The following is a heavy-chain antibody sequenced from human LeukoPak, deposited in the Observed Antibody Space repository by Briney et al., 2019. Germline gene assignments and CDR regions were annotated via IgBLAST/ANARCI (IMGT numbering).Heavy chain of an antibody. CDR1: GYSISSGYY. J-gene: IGHJ6*03. V-gene: IGHV4-61*01. Sequence: SETLSLTCTVSGYSISSGYYWGWIRQPPGKGLEWIGYIYYSGSTNYNPSLKSRVTISIDTSKNQFSLKLSSVTAADTAVYYCARATYHSGSGSYIYYYMDVWAKGTTVTVSS. D-gene: IGHD3-10*01. CDR3: ARATYHSGSGSYIYYYMDV. CDR2: IYYSGST.